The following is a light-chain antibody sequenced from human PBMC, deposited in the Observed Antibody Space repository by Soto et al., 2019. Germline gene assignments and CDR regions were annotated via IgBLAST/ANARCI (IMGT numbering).Light chain of an antibody. CDR3: QQYNDWPLT. CDR1: QSINNN. J-gene: IGKJ4*01. CDR2: GAS. Sequence: EIVMTQSPATLSVSPGERATLSCRARQSINNNLAWYQQKRGQGPRLLIYGASSKATGTPARFSGSGSGTGCTLTISSLQSEDFAIYYCQQYNDWPLTFGGGTKVEIK. V-gene: IGKV3-15*01.